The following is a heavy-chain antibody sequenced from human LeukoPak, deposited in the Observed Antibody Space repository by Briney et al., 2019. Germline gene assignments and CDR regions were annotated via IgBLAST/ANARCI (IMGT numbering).Heavy chain of an antibody. CDR2: ISGSGDAT. CDR1: GFSFSIFA. Sequence: PGGSLRLSCAASGFSFSIFAMSWVRQAPGKGLEWVSAISGSGDATYYAGSAKGRFTISRDNSKSTLYLQMSSLRAEDTAIYYCAKVFRPAGDSHSFDFWGQGTLVTVSS. D-gene: IGHD4-17*01. CDR3: AKVFRPAGDSHSFDF. J-gene: IGHJ4*02. V-gene: IGHV3-23*01.